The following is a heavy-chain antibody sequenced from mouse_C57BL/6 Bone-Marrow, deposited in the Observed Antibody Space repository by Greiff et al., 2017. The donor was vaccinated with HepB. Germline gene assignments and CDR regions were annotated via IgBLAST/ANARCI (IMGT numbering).Heavy chain of an antibody. CDR3: ARLLTTVVATDRALDY. Sequence: EVQGVESGGDLVKPGGSLKLSCAASGFTFSSYGMSWVRQTPDKRLEWVATISSGGSYTYYPDSVKGRFTISRDNAKNTLYLQMSSLKSEDTAMYYCARLLTTVVATDRALDYWGQGTSVTVSS. D-gene: IGHD1-1*01. CDR1: GFTFSSYG. CDR2: ISSGGSYT. V-gene: IGHV5-6*01. J-gene: IGHJ4*01.